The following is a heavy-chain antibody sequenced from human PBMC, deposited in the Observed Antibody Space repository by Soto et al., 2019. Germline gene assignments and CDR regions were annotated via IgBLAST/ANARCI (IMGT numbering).Heavy chain of an antibody. CDR1: GGSISSSSYF. V-gene: IGHV4-39*01. CDR2: IYYSGST. D-gene: IGHD2-21*02. Sequence: QVQLQESGPGLVKPSETLSLTCTVSGGSISSSSYFWVWIRQPLGKGLECIGNIYYSGSTYYSPSLKSRVTISVATSKNQFSLKLNSVTAADTAIYYCARHQNIMVVTAARGFDIWGQGTMVTVSS. CDR3: ARHQNIMVVTAARGFDI. J-gene: IGHJ3*02.